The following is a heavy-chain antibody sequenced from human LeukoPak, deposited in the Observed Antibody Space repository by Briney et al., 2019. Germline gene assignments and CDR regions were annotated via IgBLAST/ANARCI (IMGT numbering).Heavy chain of an antibody. CDR2: ISSRGDSI. CDR1: GFTFSRYE. Sequence: AGGSLRLSCAASGFTFSRYEMIWVRQAPGKGLEWVSYISSRGDSIHYADSVRGRFTISRDNANNSVYLQMNGLRAEDTAVYYCAREFSTVGNFDYWGQGTLVTVSS. J-gene: IGHJ4*02. CDR3: AREFSTVGNFDY. V-gene: IGHV3-48*03. D-gene: IGHD3-3*02.